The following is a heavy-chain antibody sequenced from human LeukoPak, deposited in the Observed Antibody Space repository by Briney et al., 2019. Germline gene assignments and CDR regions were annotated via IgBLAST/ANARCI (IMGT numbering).Heavy chain of an antibody. Sequence: SETLSLTCTVSGGSISSYYWSWIRQPPGKGLEWIGYIYYSGSTNYSPSLKSRVTISVDTSKNQFSLKLSSVTAADTAVYYCARVVTVAATEWFDPWGQGTLVTVSS. D-gene: IGHD2-15*01. J-gene: IGHJ5*02. CDR2: IYYSGST. CDR3: ARVVTVAATEWFDP. CDR1: GGSISSYY. V-gene: IGHV4-59*01.